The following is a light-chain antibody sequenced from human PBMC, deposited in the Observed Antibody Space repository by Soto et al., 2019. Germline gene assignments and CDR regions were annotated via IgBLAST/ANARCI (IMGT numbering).Light chain of an antibody. J-gene: IGLJ3*02. CDR1: SGSVSTSYY. Sequence: QTVVTQEPSFSVSPGRTVTLTCGLSSGSVSTSYYPSWYQQTPGQAPRTLIYSTNTRSSGLPDRFSGSILGNRAALTITWAQEGDESDYYCVLYMGSGIWVFGGGTQLTLL. V-gene: IGLV8-61*01. CDR2: STN. CDR3: VLYMGSGIWV.